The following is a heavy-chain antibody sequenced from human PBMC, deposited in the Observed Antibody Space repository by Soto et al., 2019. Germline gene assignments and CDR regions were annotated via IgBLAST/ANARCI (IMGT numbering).Heavy chain of an antibody. D-gene: IGHD3-16*01. CDR1: GFTFSYYW. J-gene: IGHJ4*02. V-gene: IGHV3-7*01. CDR2: IKMDGSEK. CDR3: ARDIGFDYVN. Sequence: PGGSLRLSCAASGFTFSYYWMSWVRQAPGKGLEWLATIKMDGSEKKYVDSVRGRFTTSRDNAKNSLYLQMDSLRADDTAVYYCARDIGFDYVNWGQGTLVTVSS.